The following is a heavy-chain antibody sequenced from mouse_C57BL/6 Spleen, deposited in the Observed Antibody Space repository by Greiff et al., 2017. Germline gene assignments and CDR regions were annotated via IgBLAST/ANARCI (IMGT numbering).Heavy chain of an antibody. CDR3: ARRKTQIYYDYDEDY. D-gene: IGHD2-4*01. V-gene: IGHV1-55*01. Sequence: VQLQQPGAELVKPGASVKMSCKASGYTFTSYWITWVKQRPGQGLEWIGDIYPGSGSTNYNEKFKSKATLTVDTSSSTAYMQLSSLTSEDSAVYYCARRKTQIYYDYDEDYWGQGTTLTVSS. J-gene: IGHJ2*01. CDR2: IYPGSGST. CDR1: GYTFTSYW.